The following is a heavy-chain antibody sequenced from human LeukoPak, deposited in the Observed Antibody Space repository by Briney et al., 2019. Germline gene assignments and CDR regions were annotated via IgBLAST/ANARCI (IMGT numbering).Heavy chain of an antibody. CDR2: IIPIFGTA. V-gene: IGHV1-69*05. CDR1: GGTFSSYA. Sequence: ASVKVSCRASGGTFSSYAISWVRQAPGQGLEWMGRIIPIFGTANYAQKFQGRVTITTDESTSTAYMELSSLRSEDTAVYYCARGGSYFLPDYWGQGTLVTVSS. CDR3: ARGGSYFLPDY. D-gene: IGHD1-26*01. J-gene: IGHJ4*02.